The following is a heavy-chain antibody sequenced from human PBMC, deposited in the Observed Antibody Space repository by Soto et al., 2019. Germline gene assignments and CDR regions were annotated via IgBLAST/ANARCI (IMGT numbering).Heavy chain of an antibody. D-gene: IGHD6-19*01. J-gene: IGHJ4*02. CDR1: GFTFSSYA. CDR2: ISYDGSNK. CDR3: ARDKSPYSSGWHNRHFDY. V-gene: IGHV3-30-3*01. Sequence: QVQLVESGGGVXQPGRSLRLSCAASGFTFSSYAMHWVRQAPGKGLEWVAVISYDGSNKYYADSVKGRFTISRDNSKNTLYLQMNSLRAEDTAVYYCARDKSPYSSGWHNRHFDYWGQGTLVTVSS.